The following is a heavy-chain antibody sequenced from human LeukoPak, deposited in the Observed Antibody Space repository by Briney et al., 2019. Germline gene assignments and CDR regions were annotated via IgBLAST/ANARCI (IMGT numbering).Heavy chain of an antibody. V-gene: IGHV4-39*07. Sequence: SETLSLTCTVSGYSISSISSTYYWGWVRQPPGKGLEWIGSIYYSGSTYYNPSLKSRVTISVDTSKNQFSLKLSSVTAADTAVYYCARVPRGSQRDYWGQGTLVTVSS. CDR3: ARVPRGSQRDY. D-gene: IGHD3-10*01. CDR1: GYSISSISSTYY. CDR2: IYYSGST. J-gene: IGHJ4*02.